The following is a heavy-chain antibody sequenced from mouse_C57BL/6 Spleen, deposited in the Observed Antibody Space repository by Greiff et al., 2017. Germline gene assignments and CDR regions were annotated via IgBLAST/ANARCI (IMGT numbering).Heavy chain of an antibody. CDR2: LHPSDSDT. V-gene: IGHV1-74*04. J-gene: IGHJ4*01. CDR3: AMGTTVVAEAMDY. CDR1: GYTFTSYW. D-gene: IGHD1-1*01. Sequence: VKLQQPGAELVKPGASVKVSCKASGYTFTSYWMHWVKQRPGQGLEWIGRLHPSDSDTNYNQKFKGKATLTVDKSSSTAYMQLSSLTSEDSAVYYCAMGTTVVAEAMDYWGQGTSVTVSS.